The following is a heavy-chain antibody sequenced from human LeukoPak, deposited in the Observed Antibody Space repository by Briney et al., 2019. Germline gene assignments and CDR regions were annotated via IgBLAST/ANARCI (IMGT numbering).Heavy chain of an antibody. CDR1: GGSISSSSYY. Sequence: SETLSLTCTVSGGSISSSSYYWGWIRQPPGKGLEWIGSIYYSGSTYYNPSLKSRVTISVDTSKNQFSLKLSPVTAADTAVYYCARRNGNDAFDIWGQGTMVTVSS. CDR2: IYYSGST. V-gene: IGHV4-39*01. D-gene: IGHD1-26*01. J-gene: IGHJ3*02. CDR3: ARRNGNDAFDI.